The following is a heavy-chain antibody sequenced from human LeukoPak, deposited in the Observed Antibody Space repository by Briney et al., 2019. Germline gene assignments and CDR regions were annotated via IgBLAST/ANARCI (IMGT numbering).Heavy chain of an antibody. V-gene: IGHV3-48*03. Sequence: PGGSLRLSCAASGFTFSSYEMNWVRQAPGKGLEWVPCISSSGYSIYYADSVKGRFTISRDNAKNSLYLQMNSLRAEDTAVYYCAELGITMIGGVWGKGTTVTISS. CDR2: ISSSGYSI. J-gene: IGHJ6*04. CDR3: AELGITMIGGV. D-gene: IGHD3-10*02. CDR1: GFTFSSYE.